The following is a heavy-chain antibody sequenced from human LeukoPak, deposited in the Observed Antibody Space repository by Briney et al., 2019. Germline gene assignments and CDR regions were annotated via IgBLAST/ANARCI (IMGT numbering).Heavy chain of an antibody. CDR3: ARVQEIFKSGSYLGDY. CDR1: GYNFNSHY. Sequence: GASVRVSCKASGYNFNSHYIIWVRQAPGQGLEWMGWISGYNSKTNYAQKFQGRVIMTTDTSTTTAYMDLRSLRSDDTAVYYCARVQEIFKSGSYLGDYWGQGTLVTVPS. CDR2: ISGYNSKT. J-gene: IGHJ4*02. D-gene: IGHD3-10*01. V-gene: IGHV1-18*01.